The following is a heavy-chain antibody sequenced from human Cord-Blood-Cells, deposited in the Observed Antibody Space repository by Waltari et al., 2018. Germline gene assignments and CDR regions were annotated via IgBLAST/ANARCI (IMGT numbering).Heavy chain of an antibody. Sequence: QVQLVQSGAEVKKPGSSVKVSCKASGGTFISSAISWVRQAPGQGLEWMGGVIPIFGTANYDNKSQCRVTIAADESTSTVYMELSSLRSEDTAVYYCARVIEPNYYYYGMDVWGQVTTVTVSS. CDR1: GGTFISSA. CDR2: VIPIFGTA. CDR3: ARVIEPNYYYYGMDV. J-gene: IGHJ6*02. V-gene: IGHV1-69*01.